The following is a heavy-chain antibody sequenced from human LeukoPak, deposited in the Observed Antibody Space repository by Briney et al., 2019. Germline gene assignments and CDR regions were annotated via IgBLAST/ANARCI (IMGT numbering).Heavy chain of an antibody. J-gene: IGHJ4*02. CDR1: GFTFSSYS. CDR2: ISSSSSYI. V-gene: IGHV3-21*01. CDR3: ARDPVAFDY. D-gene: IGHD5-12*01. Sequence: SGGSLRLSCAPSGFTFSSYSMNWVRQAPGKGLEWVSSISSSSSYIYYAASVKGRFTISRDNAKNSLYLQMNSLRAEDTAVYYCARDPVAFDYWGQGTLVTVSS.